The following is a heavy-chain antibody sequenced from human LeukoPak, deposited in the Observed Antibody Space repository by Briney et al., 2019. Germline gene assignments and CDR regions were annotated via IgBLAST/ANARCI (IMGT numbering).Heavy chain of an antibody. CDR2: INAGNGNT. V-gene: IGHV1-3*01. D-gene: IGHD3-22*01. CDR3: ARDARPPYYYDSSGWFDP. Sequence: GASVKVSCKASGYTFTSYAMHWVRQAPGQRLEWMGWINAGNGNTKYSQKFQGRVTITRDTSASTAYMELSSLRSEDTAVYYCARDARPPYYYDSSGWFDPWGQGTLVTVSS. CDR1: GYTFTSYA. J-gene: IGHJ5*02.